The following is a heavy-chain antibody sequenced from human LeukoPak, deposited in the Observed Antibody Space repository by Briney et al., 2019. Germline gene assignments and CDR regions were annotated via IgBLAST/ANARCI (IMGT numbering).Heavy chain of an antibody. D-gene: IGHD7-27*01. Sequence: ASVKVSCKASGYTFTSYDINWLRQATGLGPEWMGWMNPNSGATGYAQKFQGRVTMTRSTSINTAYMELSSLRSEDTAVYYCARAPRSWGFAYWDQGTLVTVSS. V-gene: IGHV1-8*01. CDR2: MNPNSGAT. CDR3: ARAPRSWGFAY. J-gene: IGHJ4*02. CDR1: GYTFTSYD.